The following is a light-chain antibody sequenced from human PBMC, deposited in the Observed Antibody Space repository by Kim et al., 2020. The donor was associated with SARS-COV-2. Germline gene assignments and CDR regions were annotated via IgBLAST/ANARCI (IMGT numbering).Light chain of an antibody. CDR3: QQYNKWPRT. Sequence: VSPGERATLSCRASQSVGSNLAWYQRKPGEAPRLLIYGASTRATGIPARFSGSGSGTVFTLTISSLQSEDFAIFYCQQYNKWPRTFGQGTKVDIK. CDR2: GAS. CDR1: QSVGSN. V-gene: IGKV3-15*01. J-gene: IGKJ1*01.